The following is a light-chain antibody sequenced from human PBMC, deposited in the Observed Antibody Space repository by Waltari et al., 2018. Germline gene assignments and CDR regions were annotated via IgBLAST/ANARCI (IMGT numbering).Light chain of an antibody. Sequence: QSALTQPPSASGSPGQSVTISCTGSGSDFRDYDFVSWYQQHPGKAPKVILYEVSKRSSGVPDRFSGSKSGNTASLTVSGLQAEDEADYYCSSFAGRWIFGGGTKLTVL. V-gene: IGLV2-8*01. CDR1: GSDFRDYDF. CDR2: EVS. CDR3: SSFAGRWI. J-gene: IGLJ2*01.